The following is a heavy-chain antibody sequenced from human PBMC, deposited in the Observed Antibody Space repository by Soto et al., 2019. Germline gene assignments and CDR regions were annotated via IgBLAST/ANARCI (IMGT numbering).Heavy chain of an antibody. CDR2: VYSSGST. CDR3: ARRAVVAVTGSLANWLDP. CDR1: GDSLTSYN. J-gene: IGHJ5*02. Sequence: SETLSLTCTVSGDSLTSYNWNWLRQPPGKALEWIGYVYSSGSTNYNPSLKSRVTISVDTSRNQFSLKVNSVTAADTAVYYCARRAVVAVTGSLANWLDPWGQGILVTVSS. D-gene: IGHD2-21*01. V-gene: IGHV4-59*01.